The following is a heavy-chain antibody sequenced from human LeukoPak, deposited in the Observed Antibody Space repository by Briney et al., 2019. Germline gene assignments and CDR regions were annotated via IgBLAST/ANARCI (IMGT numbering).Heavy chain of an antibody. V-gene: IGHV4-34*01. D-gene: IGHD3-10*01. Sequence: PSETLSLTCAVYGGSFSGYYWSWIRQPPGKGLEWIGEINHSGSTNYNPSLKSRVTISVDTSKNQFSLKLSSVTAADTAVYYCARPSVRGVRRAYFDYWGQGTLVIVSS. CDR3: ARPSVRGVRRAYFDY. J-gene: IGHJ4*02. CDR1: GGSFSGYY. CDR2: INHSGST.